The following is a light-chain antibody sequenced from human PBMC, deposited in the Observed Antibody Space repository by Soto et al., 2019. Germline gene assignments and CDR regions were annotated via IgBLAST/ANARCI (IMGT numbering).Light chain of an antibody. CDR3: QQSYKMPS. J-gene: IGKJ5*01. CDR1: QSVRSN. V-gene: IGKV3-15*01. CDR2: GAS. Sequence: ELVMTQSPAPLSVSPGERATLSCRASQSVRSNLAWYQQKPGQAPSLLIYGASTRATGIPARFSVSGSGTEFTLTISSLEPEDFGTYDCQQSYKMPSFGQGTRLEIK.